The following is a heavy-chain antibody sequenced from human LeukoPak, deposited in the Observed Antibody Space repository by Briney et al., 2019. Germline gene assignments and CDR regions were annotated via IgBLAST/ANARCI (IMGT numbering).Heavy chain of an antibody. Sequence: SETLSLTCTVSGDSISSYYWSWIRQPPGKGLEWIGYIYYSGSTNYNPSLKSRVTISVDTSKNQFSLKLSSVTAADTAVYYCARHSGDIVVVPAAPLYYWGQGTLVTVSS. J-gene: IGHJ4*02. CDR3: ARHSGDIVVVPAAPLYY. D-gene: IGHD2-2*01. V-gene: IGHV4-59*08. CDR2: IYYSGST. CDR1: GDSISSYY.